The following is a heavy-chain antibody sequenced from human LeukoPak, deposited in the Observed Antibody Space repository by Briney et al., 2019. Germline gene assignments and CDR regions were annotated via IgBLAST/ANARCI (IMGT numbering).Heavy chain of an antibody. V-gene: IGHV4-39*01. CDR1: GGSISSSSYY. Sequence: KPSETLSLTCTVSGGSISSSSYYWGWIRQPPGKGLEWIGSIYYSGSTYYNPSLKSRVTISVDTSKNQFPLKLGSVTAADTAVYYCARQAITMVRGATPPFDYWGQGTLVTVSS. CDR3: ARQAITMVRGATPPFDY. J-gene: IGHJ4*02. CDR2: IYYSGST. D-gene: IGHD3-10*01.